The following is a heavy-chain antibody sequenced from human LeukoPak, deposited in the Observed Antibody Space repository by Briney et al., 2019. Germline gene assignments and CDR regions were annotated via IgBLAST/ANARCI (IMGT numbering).Heavy chain of an antibody. CDR3: ASQGAGTVITDY. J-gene: IGHJ4*02. Sequence: SETLSLTCTVSGAPIYSSDHYWAWIRPPPGKGLVFIGNISYSGRNNYNPSLKSRVTISVDTSKHRFSLRLSSVTAAYTAVYYCASQGAGTVITDYWGQGILVTVSS. D-gene: IGHD4-17*01. CDR1: GAPIYSSDHY. CDR2: ISYSGRN. V-gene: IGHV4-39*01.